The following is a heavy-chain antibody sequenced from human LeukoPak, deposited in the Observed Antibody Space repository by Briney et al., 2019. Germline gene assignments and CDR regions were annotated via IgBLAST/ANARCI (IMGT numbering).Heavy chain of an antibody. CDR3: ARVGLGITIFGVVKNAFDI. D-gene: IGHD3-3*01. V-gene: IGHV3-7*01. Sequence: GGSLRLSCAASGFTFSSYWMSWVRQAPGKGLEWVANIKQDGSEKYYVDSVKGRFTISRDNAKNSLYLQMNSLRAEDTAVHYCARVGLGITIFGVVKNAFDIWGQGTMVTVSS. J-gene: IGHJ3*02. CDR1: GFTFSSYW. CDR2: IKQDGSEK.